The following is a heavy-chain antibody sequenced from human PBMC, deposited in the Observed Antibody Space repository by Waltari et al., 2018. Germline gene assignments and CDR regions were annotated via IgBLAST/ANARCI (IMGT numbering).Heavy chain of an antibody. CDR3: ARFGSTSWGGLFDY. Sequence: QLQLQESGPGLVKPSETLSLTCTVSGGSISSSSYYWGWIRQPPGKGLEWIGSIYYSGSTNYNPSLKSRVTISVDTSKNQFSLKLSSVTAADTAVYYCARFGSTSWGGLFDYWGQGTLVTVSS. V-gene: IGHV4-39*07. CDR1: GGSISSSSYY. D-gene: IGHD2-2*01. J-gene: IGHJ4*02. CDR2: IYYSGST.